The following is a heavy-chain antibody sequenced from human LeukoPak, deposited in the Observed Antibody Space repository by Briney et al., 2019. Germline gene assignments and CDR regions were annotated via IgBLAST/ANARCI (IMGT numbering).Heavy chain of an antibody. CDR3: ARDAEGGTYRY. V-gene: IGHV3-7*04. Sequence: GGSLRLSCAASGFTFSASWMSWVRQAPAKGLEWVANIKEDGSAKYYVDSVTGRFTISRDNAKNSLFLQMNSLRAEDTAVYYCARDAEGGTYRYWGQGTLVTVSS. J-gene: IGHJ4*02. CDR1: GFTFSASW. CDR2: IKEDGSAK. D-gene: IGHD1-26*01.